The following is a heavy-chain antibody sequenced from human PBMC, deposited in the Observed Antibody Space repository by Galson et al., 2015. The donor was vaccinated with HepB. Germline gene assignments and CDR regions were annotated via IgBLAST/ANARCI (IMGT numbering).Heavy chain of an antibody. J-gene: IGHJ4*02. CDR1: GDSVSSNSVA. CDR3: ARTDCTGGICAGPFDY. D-gene: IGHD2-8*02. Sequence: CAISGDSVSSNSVAWDWIRQSPSRGLEWLARTFYRSRWYNDYAVSVKSRVTVNPDTSKNQFSLQLNSVTPEDTAVYYCARTDCTGGICAGPFDYWGQGILVTVSS. CDR2: TFYRSRWYN. V-gene: IGHV6-1*01.